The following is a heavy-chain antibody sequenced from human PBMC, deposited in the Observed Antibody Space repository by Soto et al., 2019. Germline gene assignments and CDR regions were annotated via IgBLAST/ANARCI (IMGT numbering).Heavy chain of an antibody. CDR2: ISAYNGNT. J-gene: IGHJ6*02. V-gene: IGHV1-18*01. CDR1: GYTFTSYG. CDR3: ARDPLYCTNGVCYLGVMDV. Sequence: GASVKVSCKASGYTFTSYGISWVRQAPGQGLDWMGWISAYNGNTNYAQKLQGRVTMTTDTSTSTAYMELRSLRSDDTAVYYCARDPLYCTNGVCYLGVMDVWGQGTTVTVSS. D-gene: IGHD2-8*01.